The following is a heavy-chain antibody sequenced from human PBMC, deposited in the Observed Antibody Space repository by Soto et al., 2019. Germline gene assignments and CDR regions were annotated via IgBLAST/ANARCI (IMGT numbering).Heavy chain of an antibody. Sequence: EVQLVESGGGLVKPEGSLRLSCAASGFTFSSYSMNWVRQAPGKGLEWVSSISSSSSYIYYADSVKGRFTISRDNAKNSLYLQMNSLRAEDTAVYYCARVMYYYDSSGCQYWGQGTLVTVSS. D-gene: IGHD3-22*01. CDR2: ISSSSSYI. CDR1: GFTFSSYS. CDR3: ARVMYYYDSSGCQY. J-gene: IGHJ4*02. V-gene: IGHV3-21*01.